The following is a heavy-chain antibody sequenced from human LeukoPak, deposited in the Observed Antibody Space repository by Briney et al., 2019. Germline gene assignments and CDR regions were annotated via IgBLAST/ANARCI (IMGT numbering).Heavy chain of an antibody. V-gene: IGHV3-23*01. CDR2: FSGSGGST. CDR3: AREQTRGGDLDY. Sequence: QSGGSLRLSCAASGFTFSSYAMSWVRQAPGKGLECISGFSGSGGSTYYADSVKGRFTISRDNARNSLYLQMYSLRVEDTAVYYCAREQTRGGDLDYWGQGARVTVSS. J-gene: IGHJ4*02. D-gene: IGHD1/OR15-1a*01. CDR1: GFTFSSYA.